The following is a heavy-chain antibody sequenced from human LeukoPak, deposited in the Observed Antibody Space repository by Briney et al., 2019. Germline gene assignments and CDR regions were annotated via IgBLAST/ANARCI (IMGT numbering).Heavy chain of an antibody. D-gene: IGHD1-26*01. CDR2: INPNNGGT. J-gene: IGHJ4*02. CDR1: GYTFTSYY. Sequence: ASVKVSCKASGYTFTSYYMHWVRQAPGQGLEWMGWINPNNGGTNYVQKFQGWVTMTRDTSISTAYMELSRLRSNDTAVYYCARDRHSGNYYLDYWGQGTLVTVSS. V-gene: IGHV1-2*04. CDR3: ARDRHSGNYYLDY.